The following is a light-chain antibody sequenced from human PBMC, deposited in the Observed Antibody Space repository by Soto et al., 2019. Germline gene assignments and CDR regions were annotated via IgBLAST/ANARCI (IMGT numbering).Light chain of an antibody. J-gene: IGLJ3*02. CDR2: LSSDGSH. CDR3: QTWGTGSNWV. CDR1: SGHSSYA. Sequence: QLVLTQSPSASASLGASVKLTCTLSSGHSSYAIAWHQQQPEKGPRYLMKLSSDGSHSKGDGIPDRFSGSSSGAERYLTISSLQSEDEADYYCQTWGTGSNWVFGGGTKLTVL. V-gene: IGLV4-69*01.